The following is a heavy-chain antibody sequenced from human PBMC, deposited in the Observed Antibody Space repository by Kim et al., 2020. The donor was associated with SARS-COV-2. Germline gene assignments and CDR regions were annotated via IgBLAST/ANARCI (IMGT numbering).Heavy chain of an antibody. V-gene: IGHV3-33*01. Sequence: GGSLRLSCAASGFIFSSYGMHWVRQAPGKGLEWVAVIRFDGSEKVYADSVKGRFTISRDNSKNTLYLQMNSLRAEETAVYYCARWRGDVVGNYFDYWGQGMLVTVSS. CDR2: IRFDGSEK. CDR1: GFIFSSYG. CDR3: ARWRGDVVGNYFDY. D-gene: IGHD2-2*01. J-gene: IGHJ4*02.